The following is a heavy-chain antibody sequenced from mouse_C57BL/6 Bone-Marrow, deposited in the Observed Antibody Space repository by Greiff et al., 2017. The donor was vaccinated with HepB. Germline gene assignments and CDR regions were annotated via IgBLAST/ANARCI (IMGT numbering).Heavy chain of an antibody. CDR2: IDPNSGGT. Sequence: QVQLQQPGAELVKPGASVKLSCKASGYTFTSYWMHWVKQRPGRGLEWIGRIDPNSGGTKYNEKFKSKATMTVDKPSSTAYMQLSSLTSEDAAVYDCARDYYYGSSYRDFDVWGTGTTVTVSS. D-gene: IGHD1-1*01. V-gene: IGHV1-72*01. CDR3: ARDYYYGSSYRDFDV. J-gene: IGHJ1*03. CDR1: GYTFTSYW.